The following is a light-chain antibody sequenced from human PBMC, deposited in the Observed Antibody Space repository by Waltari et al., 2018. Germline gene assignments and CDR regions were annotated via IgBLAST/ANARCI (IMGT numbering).Light chain of an antibody. V-gene: IGKV1-39*01. J-gene: IGKJ4*01. CDR1: QTISSY. CDR3: QQSYSAPPLT. Sequence: DIQLTQSPSSLSASVGDRVSITCRASQTISSYLHWYQHKPGKAPQLLIYAASNLQSGVPSRFSGSGSGTDFTLVISNLPPEDFATYFCQQSYSAPPLTFGGGTKVEIK. CDR2: AAS.